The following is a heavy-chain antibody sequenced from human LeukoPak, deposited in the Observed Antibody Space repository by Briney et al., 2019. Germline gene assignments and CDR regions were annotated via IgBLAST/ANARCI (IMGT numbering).Heavy chain of an antibody. Sequence: GGALRLSCAASGFTFSSYSMNGVRQAPGRGREWVSSISSSSSYIYYVDSVKGRFIISRDNAKNSLYLQMDSLRAEDTAVYYCARGKYFDYWGQGTLVTVSS. CDR1: GFTFSSYS. V-gene: IGHV3-21*01. CDR2: ISSSSSYI. J-gene: IGHJ4*02. CDR3: ARGKYFDY.